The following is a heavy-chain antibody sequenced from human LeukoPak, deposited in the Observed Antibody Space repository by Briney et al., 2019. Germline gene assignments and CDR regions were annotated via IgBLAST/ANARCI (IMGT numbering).Heavy chain of an antibody. CDR2: INHSGST. J-gene: IGHJ4*02. Sequence: SETLSLTCAVYGGSFSGYYWSWIRQPPGKGLEWIGEINHSGSTNYNPSLKSRVTISVDTSKNQFSLKLSSVTAAGTAVYYCARGRPAVVDYWGQGTLVTVSS. CDR1: GGSFSGYY. CDR3: ARGRPAVVDY. D-gene: IGHD6-19*01. V-gene: IGHV4-34*01.